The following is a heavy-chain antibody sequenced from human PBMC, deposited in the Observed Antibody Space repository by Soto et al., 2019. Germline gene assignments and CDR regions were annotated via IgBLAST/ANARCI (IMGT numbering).Heavy chain of an antibody. CDR3: AKDLPSEVTRYCFDH. Sequence: GGSLRLSCAASGFTFSSYGMSWVRQAPGKGLEWVSGISGSGGSTYYADSVKGRFTISRDKSKNTLSLQMNSLRAEDTAVYFCAKDLPSEVTRYCFDHWGQGTLVTVSS. V-gene: IGHV3-23*01. J-gene: IGHJ4*02. CDR2: ISGSGGST. CDR1: GFTFSSYG.